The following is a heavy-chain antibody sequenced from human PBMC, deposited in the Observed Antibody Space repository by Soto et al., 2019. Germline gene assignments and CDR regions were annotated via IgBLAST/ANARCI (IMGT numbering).Heavy chain of an antibody. V-gene: IGHV3-30-3*01. Sequence: GGSLRLSCAASGFTFISYAMHWVRQAPGKGLEWVAVISYDGSNKYYADSVKGRFTISRDNSKNTLYLQMNSLRAEDTAVYYCALAPPMIVVVSSYFDYWGQGTLVTVSS. CDR2: ISYDGSNK. CDR3: ALAPPMIVVVSSYFDY. D-gene: IGHD3-22*01. CDR1: GFTFISYA. J-gene: IGHJ4*02.